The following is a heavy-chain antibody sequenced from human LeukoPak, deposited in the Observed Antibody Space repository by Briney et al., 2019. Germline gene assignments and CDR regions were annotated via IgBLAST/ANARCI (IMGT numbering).Heavy chain of an antibody. CDR3: ARDGDYGDYDYFDY. D-gene: IGHD4-17*01. V-gene: IGHV3-48*01. Sequence: GGSLRLSCAASGFTFSTYSMNWVRQAPGKGLEWVSYITTSRSTIYYADSVKGRFTISRDNAKNSLYLQMNSLRAEDTAVYYCARDGDYGDYDYFDYWGQGTLVTVSS. J-gene: IGHJ4*02. CDR2: ITTSRSTI. CDR1: GFTFSTYS.